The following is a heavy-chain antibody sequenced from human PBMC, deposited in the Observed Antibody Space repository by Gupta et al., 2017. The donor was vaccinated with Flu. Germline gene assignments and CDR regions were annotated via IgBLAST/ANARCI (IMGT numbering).Heavy chain of an antibody. V-gene: IGHV4-61*02. CDR1: CASISNGAYY. J-gene: IGHJ4*02. Sequence: QVQLQESGPGLVKPSQTLSLTCTVPCASISNGAYYWSWIRHPAGKGLEWIGLVYTSGNTNYNPSLKSRVTMSVDTSKNRFSLKLSSVTAADTAVYFCARHYREYFESWRRLRGGFFDFWGQGVLVTVSS. CDR3: ARHYREYFESWRRLRGGFFDF. CDR2: VYTSGNT. D-gene: IGHD3-16*01.